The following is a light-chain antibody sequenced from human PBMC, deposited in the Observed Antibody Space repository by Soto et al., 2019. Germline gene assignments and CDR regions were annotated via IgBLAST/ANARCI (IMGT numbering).Light chain of an antibody. V-gene: IGLV2-23*02. J-gene: IGLJ1*01. CDR1: SSVVGSYNL. CDR3: CSYAASSLYV. Sequence: QSVLTQPASVSGSPGQSITISCTGTSSVVGSYNLVSWYQQHPGKAPKLMIYEVSKRPSGVSNRFSGSKSGNTASLTISGLQAEDEADYYCCSYAASSLYVFGTGTKVTDL. CDR2: EVS.